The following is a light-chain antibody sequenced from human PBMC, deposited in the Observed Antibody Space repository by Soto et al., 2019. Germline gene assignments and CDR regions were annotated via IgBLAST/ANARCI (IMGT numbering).Light chain of an antibody. CDR1: QGSESSVEKTS. CDR2: EVS. J-gene: IGKJ1*01. V-gene: IGKV2-30*01. Sequence: DVVMTQSPLSLPVTFEQPPSSSSRSGQGSESSVEKTSLNWFQQRPGQSPRRLIYEVSKRDSGVPDRFSGSGSGTDFTLKISRVEAEDVGVYYCMQGTHWPWTFGQGTKVEI. CDR3: MQGTHWPWT.